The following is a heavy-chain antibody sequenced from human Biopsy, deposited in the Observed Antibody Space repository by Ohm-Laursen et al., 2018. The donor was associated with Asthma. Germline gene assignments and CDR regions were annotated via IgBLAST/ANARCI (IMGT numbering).Heavy chain of an antibody. CDR1: GGSINSSTW. D-gene: IGHD3-22*01. Sequence: PGTLSLTCTVSGGSINSSTWWSWVRRPPGKWLEWIGFIYYSGSTYYNPSLKSRVSISIDTSKNQFSLKLSSVTAADTAVYYCARAQDYYDSRGYYRSFDYWGQGTLVTVSS. J-gene: IGHJ4*02. CDR3: ARAQDYYDSRGYYRSFDY. CDR2: IYYSGST. V-gene: IGHV4-4*03.